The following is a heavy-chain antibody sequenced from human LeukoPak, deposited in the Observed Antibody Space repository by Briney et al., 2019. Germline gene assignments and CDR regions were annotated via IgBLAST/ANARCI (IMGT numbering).Heavy chain of an antibody. V-gene: IGHV1-2*02. CDR3: AREKYYGSGSWDFDY. CDR1: GYTFTGYY. CDR2: INPNSGGT. Sequence: GASVKVSCKASGYTFTGYYMHWVRQAPEQGLEWMGWINPNSGGTNYAQKFQGRVTMTRDTSISTAYMELSRLRSDDTAVYYCAREKYYGSGSWDFDYWGQGTLVTVSS. D-gene: IGHD3-10*01. J-gene: IGHJ4*02.